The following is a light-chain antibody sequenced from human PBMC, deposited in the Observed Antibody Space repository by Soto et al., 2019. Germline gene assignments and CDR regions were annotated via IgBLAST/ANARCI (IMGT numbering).Light chain of an antibody. CDR1: QSLLHTNGYTY. J-gene: IGKJ1*01. CDR3: MRPLQTPGT. V-gene: IGKV2-28*01. Sequence: IVMNQSPRSLSVTPGEPASISCRSSQSLLHTNGYTYLNWYLQKPGQSPHLLIYLGSRRAPGVPERISGSGSGTDFTLTINRVEADDVGIYYCMRPLQTPGTFGQGTKV. CDR2: LGS.